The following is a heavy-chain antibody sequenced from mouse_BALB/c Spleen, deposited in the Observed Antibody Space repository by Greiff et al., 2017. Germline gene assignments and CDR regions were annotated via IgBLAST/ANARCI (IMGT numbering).Heavy chain of an antibody. D-gene: IGHD2-1*01. CDR1: GFNITDYY. CDR2: IDPENGNT. V-gene: IGHV14-1*02. CDR3: ARGDGNYEFAY. Sequence: VQLQQSGAELVRPGALVKLSCKASGFNITDYYMHWVKQRPEQGLEWIGWIDPENGNTIYDPKFQGKASITADTSSNTAYLQLSSLTSEDTAVYYCARGDGNYEFAYWGQGTLVTVSA. J-gene: IGHJ3*01.